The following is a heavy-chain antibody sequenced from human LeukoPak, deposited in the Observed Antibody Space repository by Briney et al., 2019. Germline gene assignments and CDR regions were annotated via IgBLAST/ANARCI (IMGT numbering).Heavy chain of an antibody. J-gene: IGHJ4*02. CDR3: ARDSVTVAGRDY. Sequence: GGSLRLSCAASGFTVSSNYMSWVRQAPGKGLEWVSVIYSGGSTYYADSVKGRFTISRDNSKNTLFLQMNSLRAEDTAVYYCARDSVTVAGRDYWGQGTLVTVSS. D-gene: IGHD6-19*01. CDR1: GFTVSSNY. V-gene: IGHV3-53*01. CDR2: IYSGGST.